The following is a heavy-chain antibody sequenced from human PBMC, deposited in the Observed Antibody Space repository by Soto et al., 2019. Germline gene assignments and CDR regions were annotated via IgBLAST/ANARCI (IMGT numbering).Heavy chain of an antibody. V-gene: IGHV2-5*01. Sequence: GPTLVNPTQSLTLTCTFSGFSLTNTGVTVGWIRQPPGKALEWLALMYWHDDKRYNPSLRNRLTIAKDTSKNRVVLTLANVGTVDTATYFCAHSHFEILTGPFDSWGRGTLVTGSS. J-gene: IGHJ5*01. CDR3: AHSHFEILTGPFDS. D-gene: IGHD3-9*01. CDR1: GFSLTNTGVT. CDR2: MYWHDDK.